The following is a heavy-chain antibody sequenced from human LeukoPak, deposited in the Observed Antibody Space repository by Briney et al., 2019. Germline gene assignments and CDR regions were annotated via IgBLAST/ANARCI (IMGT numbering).Heavy chain of an antibody. CDR2: ISTTGTTI. CDR1: GFTFSAYH. Sequence: GGSLSLSCAASGFTFSAYHINWVRQAPGKGLEWISYISTTGTTIHYADSVKGRFAISRDNAKSSLYLQMNSLRDEDTAVYYCARVWQDYSGVDYWGQGTLVTVSS. D-gene: IGHD2-21*01. CDR3: ARVWQDYSGVDY. J-gene: IGHJ4*02. V-gene: IGHV3-48*02.